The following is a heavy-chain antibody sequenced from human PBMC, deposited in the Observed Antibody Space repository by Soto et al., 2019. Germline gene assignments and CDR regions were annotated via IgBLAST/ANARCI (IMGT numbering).Heavy chain of an antibody. CDR3: ARSGLERHDYHYYYGMDV. V-gene: IGHV3-21*06. CDR2: ISSTGTYI. D-gene: IGHD1-1*01. CDR1: GFTFGPYM. J-gene: IGHJ6*02. Sequence: LRLSCAASGFTFGPYMMNWVRQAPGKGLEWVSSISSTGTYIYYADSMKARFTISRDNAQNSLYLQINSLRAEDTAVYYCARSGLERHDYHYYYGMDVCGQGHTATVTS.